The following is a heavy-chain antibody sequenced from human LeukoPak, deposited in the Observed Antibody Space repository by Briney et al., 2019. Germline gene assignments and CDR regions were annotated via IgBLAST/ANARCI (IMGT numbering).Heavy chain of an antibody. V-gene: IGHV3-11*06. CDR1: GLTFSDYY. D-gene: IGHD6-19*01. Sequence: GGSLRLSCAASGLTFSDYYMSWIRQAPGKGLEWVSYISSSSSYTNYADSVKGRFTISRDNAKNSLYLQMNSLRAEDTAVYYCARDQYSSGWWGIDYWGQGTLVTVSS. CDR3: ARDQYSSGWWGIDY. J-gene: IGHJ4*02. CDR2: ISSSSSYT.